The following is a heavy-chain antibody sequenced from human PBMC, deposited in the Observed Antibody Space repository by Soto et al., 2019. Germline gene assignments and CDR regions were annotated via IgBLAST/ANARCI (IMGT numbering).Heavy chain of an antibody. CDR2: INPNSGGT. J-gene: IGHJ3*02. CDR3: ARAKREKYYDILTGYYRGQGDAFDI. D-gene: IGHD3-9*01. Sequence: ASVTVSCTASGYTFTGYYMHWVRQAPGQGLEWMGWINPNSGGTNYAQKFQGWVTMTRDTSISTAYMELSRLRSDDTAVYYCARAKREKYYDILTGYYRGQGDAFDIWGQGTMVTVSS. V-gene: IGHV1-2*04. CDR1: GYTFTGYY.